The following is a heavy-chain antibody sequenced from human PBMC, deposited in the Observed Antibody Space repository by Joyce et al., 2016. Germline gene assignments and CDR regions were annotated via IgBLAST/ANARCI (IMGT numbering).Heavy chain of an antibody. Sequence: QLQLQESGSGLVKPSQTLSLTCTVSGGSISSGSYSWSWIRQPPGKGLEWIGYIYHGSTYYNPSLMSRVTISVDRSNNQFSLRLTSVTAADTAVYYCARAGHKGATALDPWGQGTLVTVSS. J-gene: IGHJ5*02. CDR1: GGSISSGSYS. V-gene: IGHV4-30-2*01. CDR3: ARAGHKGATALDP. D-gene: IGHD5-12*01. CDR2: IYHGST.